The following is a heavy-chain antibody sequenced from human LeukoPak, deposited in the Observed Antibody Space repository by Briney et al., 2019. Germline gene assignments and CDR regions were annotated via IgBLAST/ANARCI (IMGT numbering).Heavy chain of an antibody. V-gene: IGHV3-7*05. Sequence: SGGSLRLSCAASGFILSDYWMGWVRQAPGRGLEWVANIKQDGSEKYYVDSVKGRLTISRDNAKNSVYLQMNSLRAEDTAVYYCARGLYTNGWYYYDYWGQGTLVTVSS. J-gene: IGHJ4*02. CDR1: GFILSDYW. D-gene: IGHD6-19*01. CDR2: IKQDGSEK. CDR3: ARGLYTNGWYYYDY.